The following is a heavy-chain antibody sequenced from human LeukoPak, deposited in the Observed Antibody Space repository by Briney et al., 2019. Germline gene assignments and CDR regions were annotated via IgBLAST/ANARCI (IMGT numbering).Heavy chain of an antibody. D-gene: IGHD3-10*01. CDR1: GYTFTSYD. V-gene: IGHV1-2*02. J-gene: IGHJ6*02. Sequence: ASVKVSCKASGYTFTSYDINWVRQAPGQGLEWMGWINPNSGGTNYAQKFQGRVTMTRDTSISTAYMELSRPRSDDTAVYYCARWELWFGELSPDYYGMDVWGQGTTVTVSS. CDR3: ARWELWFGELSPDYYGMDV. CDR2: INPNSGGT.